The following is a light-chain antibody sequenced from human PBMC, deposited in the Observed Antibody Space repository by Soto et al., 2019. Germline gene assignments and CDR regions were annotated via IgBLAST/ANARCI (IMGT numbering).Light chain of an antibody. CDR3: HQYSISPQT. V-gene: IGKV3-20*01. CDR2: GAS. J-gene: IGKJ1*01. CDR1: QSGSSAN. Sequence: EMVLTQPPGTLSFSTRESATLSCRVKQSGSSANFAWYQQKPGQAPRLLIYGASRRAAGIPDRFGGSGSGTVFTITINILEADDFAVYYCHQYSISPQTFGQGTKVDIK.